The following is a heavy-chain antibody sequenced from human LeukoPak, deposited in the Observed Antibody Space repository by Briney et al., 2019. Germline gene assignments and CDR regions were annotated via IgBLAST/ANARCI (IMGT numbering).Heavy chain of an antibody. CDR3: ARNGDYDY. Sequence: PGGSLRLSCAASGFTVSSNYMSWVRQAPGKGLEWVSVINSGGTYYADSVKGRFSISRDNSKNTLYLQMSSLRAEDTAVYYCARNGDYDYWGPGTLVTVSS. D-gene: IGHD4-17*01. V-gene: IGHV3-53*01. CDR2: INSGGT. J-gene: IGHJ4*02. CDR1: GFTVSSNY.